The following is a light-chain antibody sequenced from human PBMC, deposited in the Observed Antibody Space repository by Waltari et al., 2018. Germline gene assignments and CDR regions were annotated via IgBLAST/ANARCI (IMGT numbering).Light chain of an antibody. CDR3: QQYYNYPFT. CDR2: AAS. J-gene: IGKJ4*01. Sequence: IRMTHSPSSLSASTGAGITITCRASQNISRYLAWYQQTSGKAPKLRIFAASTLQTGVPSRFSGSGSGTDLTLTISRLQSEDLGTYYCQQYYNYPFTFGGGTKVEL. CDR1: QNISRY. V-gene: IGKV1-8*01.